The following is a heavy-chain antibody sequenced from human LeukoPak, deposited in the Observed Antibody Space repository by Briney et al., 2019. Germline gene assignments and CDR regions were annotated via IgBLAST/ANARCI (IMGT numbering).Heavy chain of an antibody. J-gene: IGHJ4*02. CDR2: IYYSGST. D-gene: IGHD6-13*01. Sequence: PSETLSLTCTVSDGSISSSSYYWGWIRQPPGKGLEWIGSIYYSGSTYYNPPLKSRVTISVDTSKNQFSLKLSSVTAADTAVYYCARDRGIAAAGYWGQGTLVTVSS. CDR1: DGSISSSSYY. V-gene: IGHV4-39*07. CDR3: ARDRGIAAAGY.